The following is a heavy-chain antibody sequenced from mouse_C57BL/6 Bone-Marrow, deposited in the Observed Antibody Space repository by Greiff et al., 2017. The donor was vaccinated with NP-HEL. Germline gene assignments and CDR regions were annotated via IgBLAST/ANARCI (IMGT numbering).Heavy chain of an antibody. D-gene: IGHD1-1*01. J-gene: IGHJ1*03. Sequence: EVKLVESGGGLVQSGRSLRLSCATSGFTFSDFYMEWVRQAPGKGLEWIAASRNKANDYTTEYSASVKGRFIVSRDTSQSILYLQMNALRAEDTAIYYCARDRTDYYGSSYGYFDVWGTGTTVTVSS. CDR2: SRNKANDYTT. V-gene: IGHV7-1*01. CDR3: ARDRTDYYGSSYGYFDV. CDR1: GFTFSDFY.